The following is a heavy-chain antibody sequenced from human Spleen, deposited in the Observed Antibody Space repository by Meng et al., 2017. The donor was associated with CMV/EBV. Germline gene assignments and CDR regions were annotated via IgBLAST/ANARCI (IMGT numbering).Heavy chain of an antibody. CDR2: ISSSGSTI. CDR1: GLTFTTYE. Sequence: GGSLRLSCAASGLTFTTYEMNWVRQAPGKGLEWVSYISSSGSTIYYADSVKGRFTISRDNSKNTLYLQMTSLRVEDTAVYYCARSFTTGTRFDAFDIWGQGTMVTVSS. CDR3: ARSFTTGTRFDAFDI. V-gene: IGHV3-48*03. D-gene: IGHD1-1*01. J-gene: IGHJ3*02.